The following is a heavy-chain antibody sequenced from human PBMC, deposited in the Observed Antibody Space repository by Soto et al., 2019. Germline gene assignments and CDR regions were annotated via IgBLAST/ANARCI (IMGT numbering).Heavy chain of an antibody. V-gene: IGHV4-59*01. CDR2: IYYSGST. D-gene: IGHD4-17*01. Sequence: SETLSLTCTGSGGYISSYYWSWIRQPPGKGLEWIGYIYYSGSTNYNPSLKSRVTISVDTSKNQFSLKLSSVTAADTAVYYCARRYGASFDYWGQGTLVTVS. CDR3: ARRYGASFDY. CDR1: GGYISSYY. J-gene: IGHJ4*02.